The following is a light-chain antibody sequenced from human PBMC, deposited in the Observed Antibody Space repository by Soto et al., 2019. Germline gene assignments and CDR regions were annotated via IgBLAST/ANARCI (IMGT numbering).Light chain of an antibody. J-gene: IGLJ1*01. V-gene: IGLV1-44*01. CDR3: AAWDDSLNGFYV. CDR1: RSNIGSNT. CDR2: SNN. Sequence: QSVLTQPPSASGTPGQRVTISCSGSRSNIGSNTVNWYQHLPGTAPKLLIYSNNQRPSGVPDRISGSKSGTSASLAIRGLQSEDEADYYCAAWDDSLNGFYVFGTGTKVTVL.